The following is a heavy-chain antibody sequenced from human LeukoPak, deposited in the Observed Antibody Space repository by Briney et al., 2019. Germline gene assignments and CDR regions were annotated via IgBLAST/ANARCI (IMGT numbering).Heavy chain of an antibody. CDR3: ARPPSGYDYDHYFAS. D-gene: IGHD5-12*01. CDR2: IIPIFGTA. V-gene: IGHV1-69*05. J-gene: IGHJ4*02. Sequence: ASVKVSCKASGGTFSSYAISWVRQAPGQGLEWMGRIIPIFGTANYAQKFQGRVTITTDESTSTAYMELSRLRSEDTAVYYCARPPSGYDYDHYFASWGQGTLVTVSS. CDR1: GGTFSSYA.